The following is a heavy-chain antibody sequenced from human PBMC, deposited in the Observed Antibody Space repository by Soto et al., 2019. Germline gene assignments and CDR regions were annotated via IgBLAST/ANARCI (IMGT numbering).Heavy chain of an antibody. D-gene: IGHD3-10*01. CDR3: ARYGSGSYYGAMDV. V-gene: IGHV3-74*01. CDR1: GFTFSDYW. Sequence: EVQLVESGGGLVQPGGSLRLSCAASGFTFSDYWMHWVRQVPGKGLVWVSRIKSDGSSTNYADSVKGRFTISRDNHKNTVHLQMNSLRAEATAVYYCARYGSGSYYGAMDVWGQGTTVTVSS. CDR2: IKSDGSST. J-gene: IGHJ6*02.